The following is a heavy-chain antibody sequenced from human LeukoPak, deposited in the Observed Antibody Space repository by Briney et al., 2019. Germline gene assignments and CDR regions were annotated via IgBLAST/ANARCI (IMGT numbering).Heavy chain of an antibody. V-gene: IGHV3-48*03. CDR3: AREEYQLLPDYYYMDV. Sequence: GGSLRLSCAASGFTFSSYEMNWVRQAPGKGLEWVSYISSSSSTIYYADSVKGRFTISRDNAKNSLYLQMNSLRAEDTAVYYCAREEYQLLPDYYYMDVWGKGTTVTVSS. D-gene: IGHD2-2*01. CDR2: ISSSSSTI. CDR1: GFTFSSYE. J-gene: IGHJ6*03.